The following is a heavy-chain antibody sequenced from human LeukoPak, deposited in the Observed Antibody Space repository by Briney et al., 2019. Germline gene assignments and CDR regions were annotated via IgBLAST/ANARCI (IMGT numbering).Heavy chain of an antibody. CDR1: GFTVSSTY. V-gene: IGHV3-7*01. CDR2: IKQDGREK. J-gene: IGHJ4*02. CDR3: ARDRGNDFNSYFFDY. D-gene: IGHD2-21*02. Sequence: GGSLRLSCAASGFTVSSTYMSWVRQAPGKGLEWVANIKQDGREKYYVDSVKGRFTISRDNAKNSLYLQMNSLRAEDTAVYYCARDRGNDFNSYFFDYWGQGILVTVSS.